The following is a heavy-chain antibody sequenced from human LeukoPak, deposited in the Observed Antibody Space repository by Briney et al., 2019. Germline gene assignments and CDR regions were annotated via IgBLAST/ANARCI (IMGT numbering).Heavy chain of an antibody. CDR2: INGGGYNT. CDR3: ARASGIYGSGWYFDY. D-gene: IGHD6-19*01. V-gene: IGHV3-23*01. Sequence: GGSLRLPCAASGFTFNNYVMSWVRQAPGKGLEWVSTINGGGYNTYYADSVKGRFTISRDNSKNTLSLQVNTLRAEDTAVYYCARASGIYGSGWYFDYWGQGTLVTVSS. J-gene: IGHJ4*02. CDR1: GFTFNNYV.